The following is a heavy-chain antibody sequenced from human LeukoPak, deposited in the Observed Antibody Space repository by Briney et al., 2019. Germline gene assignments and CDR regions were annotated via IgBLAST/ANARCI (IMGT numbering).Heavy chain of an antibody. CDR3: ASGFLQWLY. CDR1: GFTFGGYW. D-gene: IGHD3-3*01. J-gene: IGHJ4*02. Sequence: GGSLRLSCAASGFTFGGYWMSWVRQAPGRGLEWVANINPDGSIKYYVDSIKGRFTISRDNAKNSQYLQMNSLRAEDTAVYYCASGFLQWLYWGQGTLVTVSS. V-gene: IGHV3-7*01. CDR2: INPDGSIK.